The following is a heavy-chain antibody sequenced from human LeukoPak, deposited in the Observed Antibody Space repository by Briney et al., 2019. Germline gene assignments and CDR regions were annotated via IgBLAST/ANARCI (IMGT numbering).Heavy chain of an antibody. CDR2: INTNTGNP. CDR3: GCKAAAGDYTGMDV. CDR1: GYTFTSYA. V-gene: IGHV7-4-1*02. D-gene: IGHD4-17*01. Sequence: ASVKVSCKASGYTFTSYAMNWVREAPGQGLEWMGWINTNTGNPTYAQGFTGRFVFSLDTSVSTAYLQISSLKAEDTAVYYCGCKAAAGDYTGMDVWGQGTTVTVSS. J-gene: IGHJ6*02.